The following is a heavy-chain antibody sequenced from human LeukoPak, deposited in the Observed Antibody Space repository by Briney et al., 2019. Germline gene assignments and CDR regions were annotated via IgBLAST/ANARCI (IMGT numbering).Heavy chain of an antibody. D-gene: IGHD3-10*01. CDR2: IYYSGST. CDR3: ARDSVLLWFGEFKFDP. J-gene: IGHJ5*02. CDR1: GGSISSGGYY. Sequence: SETLSLTCTASGGSISSGGYYWSWIRQPPGKGLEWIGSIYYSGSTYYNPSLKSRVTISVDTSKNQFSLKLSSVTAADTAVYYCARDSVLLWFGEFKFDPWGQGTLVTVSS. V-gene: IGHV4-39*07.